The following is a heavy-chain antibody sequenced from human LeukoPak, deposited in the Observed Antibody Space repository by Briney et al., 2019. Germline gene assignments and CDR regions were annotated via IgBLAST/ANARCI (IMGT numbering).Heavy chain of an antibody. CDR1: GFTFSSYA. CDR3: AKANCGGDCRGYYFDY. CDR2: ISGSAGST. Sequence: PGGSLRLSCAASGFTFSSYAMSWVRQAPGKGLEWVSAISGSAGSTYYADSVKGRFTISRDNSKNTLYLQMNSLRAEDTAVYYCAKANCGGDCRGYYFDYWGQGTLVTVSS. J-gene: IGHJ4*02. V-gene: IGHV3-23*01. D-gene: IGHD2-21*01.